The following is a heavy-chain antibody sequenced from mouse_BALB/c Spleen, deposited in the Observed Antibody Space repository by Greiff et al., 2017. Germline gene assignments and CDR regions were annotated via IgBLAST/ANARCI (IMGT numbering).Heavy chain of an antibody. CDR2: ISDGGSYT. V-gene: IGHV5-4*02. CDR3: ARDGDLTFAY. Sequence: EVKLVESGGGLVKPGGSLKLSCAASGFTFSDYYMYWVRQTPEKRLEWVATISDGGSYTYYPDSVKGRFTISRDNAKNNLYLQMSSLKSEDTAMYYCARDGDLTFAYWGQGTLVTVSA. J-gene: IGHJ3*01. CDR1: GFTFSDYY. D-gene: IGHD4-1*01.